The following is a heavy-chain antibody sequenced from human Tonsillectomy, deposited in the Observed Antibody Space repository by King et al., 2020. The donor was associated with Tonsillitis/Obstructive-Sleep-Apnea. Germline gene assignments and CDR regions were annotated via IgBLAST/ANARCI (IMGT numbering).Heavy chain of an antibody. Sequence: QLQESGPGLVKPSETLSLTCTVSGGSISSSSYYWGWIRQPPGKGLEWIGNIFYSGSTYYNPSLKSRVTISVDTSKNQFSLKLSSVTAADTAVYYCARYDFWSCYYSYFDYWGQGTLVTVSS. D-gene: IGHD3-3*01. CDR2: IFYSGST. CDR1: GGSISSSSYY. CDR3: ARYDFWSCYYSYFDY. V-gene: IGHV4-39*01. J-gene: IGHJ4*02.